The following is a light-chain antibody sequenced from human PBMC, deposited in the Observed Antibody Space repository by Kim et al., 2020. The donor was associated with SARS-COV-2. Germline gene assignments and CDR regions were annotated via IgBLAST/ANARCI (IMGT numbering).Light chain of an antibody. J-gene: IGLJ2*01. V-gene: IGLV10-54*01. CDR1: SDNVGNQG. Sequence: LTQPPSVSKGLRQTATLTCTGNSDNVGNQGAAWLQQHQGHPPKLLSYRNNNRPSGISERLSASRSGNTASLTITGLQPEDEADYYCSAWDSSLTAVVFCGGTQLTVL. CDR2: RNN. CDR3: SAWDSSLTAVV.